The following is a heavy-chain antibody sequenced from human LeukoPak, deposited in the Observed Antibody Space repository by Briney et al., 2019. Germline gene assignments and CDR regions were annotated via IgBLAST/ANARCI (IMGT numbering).Heavy chain of an antibody. CDR2: IWYDGSNK. Sequence: GGSLSLSCAASGFTFSSYGMHWVRQAPGKGLEGVAVIWYDGSNKYYADSVKVRFTISRDNSKNTLYLQMNSLRAEDTAVYYCAKDGSAYYYDSSGYYPDYWGQGTLVTVSS. V-gene: IGHV3-33*06. CDR3: AKDGSAYYYDSSGYYPDY. CDR1: GFTFSSYG. D-gene: IGHD3-22*01. J-gene: IGHJ4*02.